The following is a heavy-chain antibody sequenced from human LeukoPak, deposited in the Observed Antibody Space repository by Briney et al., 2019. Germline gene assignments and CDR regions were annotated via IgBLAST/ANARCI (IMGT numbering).Heavy chain of an antibody. Sequence: PGRCLRLSCAASGFTFSSYAMHCVRQALGRGLEWGAVISYDGSNKYYADSVKGRFTISRDNSKNTMYLQMNSLRAEDTAVYYCARALLGSSWTGNWFDPWGQGTLVTVSS. CDR1: GFTFSSYA. V-gene: IGHV3-30*04. CDR3: ARALLGSSWTGNWFDP. CDR2: ISYDGSNK. J-gene: IGHJ5*02. D-gene: IGHD6-13*01.